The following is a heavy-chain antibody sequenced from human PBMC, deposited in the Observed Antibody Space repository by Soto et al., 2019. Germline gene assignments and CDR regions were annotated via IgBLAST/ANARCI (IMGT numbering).Heavy chain of an antibody. J-gene: IGHJ4*02. CDR2: ISQDGST. CDR1: GGSPSGYY. Sequence: SETLSLTCAIYGGSPSGYYWSWLRQTPRKGLEWIGEISQDGSTFYNPSLRSRVIILVDTSKNQFSLKLSSVTAADTAVYYCARGSPVATDYWGQGTLVTVSS. CDR3: ARGSPVATDY. V-gene: IGHV4-34*01. D-gene: IGHD2-21*02.